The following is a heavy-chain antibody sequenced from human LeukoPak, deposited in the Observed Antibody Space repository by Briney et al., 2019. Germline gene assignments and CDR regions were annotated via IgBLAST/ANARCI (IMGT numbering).Heavy chain of an antibody. CDR1: GFTFSSYG. V-gene: IGHV3-33*01. Sequence: GSLRLSCAASGFTFSSYGMHWVRQAPGKGLECVSVIWYDGSNKYFADSVKGRFTISRDNSKNTLYLQMNSLRAEDTAVYYCARDSRYVDKYYYGMDVWGQGTTVTVSS. CDR2: IWYDGSNK. CDR3: ARDSRYVDKYYYGMDV. J-gene: IGHJ6*02. D-gene: IGHD5-12*01.